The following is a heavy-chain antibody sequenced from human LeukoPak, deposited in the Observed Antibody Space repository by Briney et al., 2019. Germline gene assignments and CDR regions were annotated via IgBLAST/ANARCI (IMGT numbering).Heavy chain of an antibody. CDR3: ATAPYGSGNTLFDY. CDR2: IYYSGST. J-gene: IGHJ4*02. Sequence: TSEILSFTCTVSGGSISSGGYYWSWIRQHPGKGLEWIGYIYYSGSTYYNPSLKSRVTISVDTSKNQFSLKLSSVTAADTAVYYCATAPYGSGNTLFDYWGQGTLVTVSS. CDR1: GGSISSGGYY. D-gene: IGHD3-10*01. V-gene: IGHV4-31*03.